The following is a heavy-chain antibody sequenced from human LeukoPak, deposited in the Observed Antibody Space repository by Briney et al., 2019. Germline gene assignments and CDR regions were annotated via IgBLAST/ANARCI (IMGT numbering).Heavy chain of an antibody. D-gene: IGHD6-19*01. V-gene: IGHV3-23*01. CDR2: ITSSGDGT. J-gene: IGHJ4*02. CDR1: GFTFSSYA. Sequence: GGSLRLSCAASGFTFSSYAMYCVRQDPGKGQEWVSSITSSGDGTSDADSVKGRFTISRDNSKNTLYLQMNSLRAEDTAVYYCARDRGIAVAGTLDYWGQGTLVTVSS. CDR3: ARDRGIAVAGTLDY.